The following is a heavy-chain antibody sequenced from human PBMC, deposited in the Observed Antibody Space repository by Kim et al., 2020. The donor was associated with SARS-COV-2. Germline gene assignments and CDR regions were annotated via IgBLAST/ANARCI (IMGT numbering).Heavy chain of an antibody. J-gene: IGHJ5*02. CDR2: IYSGGNT. Sequence: GGSLRLSCAASGFTVSSNYMSWVRQAPGKGLEWVSIIYSGGNTYYADSVKDRFTISSNNYKNTLYLQMNSLSAEDTAVYYCASDDPQAYSANWCDPWGQGTLVTVSS. V-gene: IGHV3-66*01. CDR3: ASDDPQAYSANWCDP. CDR1: GFTVSSNY. D-gene: IGHD6-13*01.